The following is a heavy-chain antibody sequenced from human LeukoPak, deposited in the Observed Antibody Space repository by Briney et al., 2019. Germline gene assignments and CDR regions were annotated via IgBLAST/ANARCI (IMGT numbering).Heavy chain of an antibody. J-gene: IGHJ4*02. Sequence: PGRSLRLSCAASGFTFTDYWMTWVRQVPGKWLEWVANIHKAGTESYYVDSVKGRFAISRDNAKNSLYLQLSSLRVDDTAVYYCARVGTWELQRVFDYWGQGTLVTVSS. D-gene: IGHD1-26*01. CDR3: ARVGTWELQRVFDY. CDR1: GFTFTDYW. V-gene: IGHV3-7*01. CDR2: IHKAGTES.